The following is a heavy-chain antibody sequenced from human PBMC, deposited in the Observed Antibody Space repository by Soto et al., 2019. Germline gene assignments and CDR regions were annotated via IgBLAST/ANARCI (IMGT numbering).Heavy chain of an antibody. CDR2: ISYDGSNK. CDR3: AKVDNWNDANAFDI. V-gene: IGHV3-30*18. J-gene: IGHJ3*02. CDR1: GFTFSSYG. Sequence: PVGSLRLSCAASGFTFSSYGMHWFRQAPGKGLEWVAVISYDGSNKYYADSVKGRFTISRDNSKNTLYLQMNSLRAEDTAVYYCAKVDNWNDANAFDIWGQGTMVTVSS. D-gene: IGHD1-1*01.